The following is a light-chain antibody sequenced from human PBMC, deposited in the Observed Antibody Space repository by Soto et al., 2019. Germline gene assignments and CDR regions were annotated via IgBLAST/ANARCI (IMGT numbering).Light chain of an antibody. J-gene: IGLJ1*01. Sequence: QSALTHPASVSGSPGQSITISCTGTSSDVGGFIFVSWYQQHPGRAPKLMIYDVSNRPSGVSNRFSGSTSGNTASLTISGLQADDDADYYCVSYTTSASYVFGTGTKLAVL. CDR2: DVS. CDR3: VSYTTSASYV. CDR1: SSDVGGFIF. V-gene: IGLV2-14*01.